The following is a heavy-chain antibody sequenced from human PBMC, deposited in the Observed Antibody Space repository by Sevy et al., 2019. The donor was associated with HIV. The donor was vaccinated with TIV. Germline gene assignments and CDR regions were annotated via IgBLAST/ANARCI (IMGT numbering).Heavy chain of an antibody. V-gene: IGHV1-69*06. CDR2: IIPIFGTA. D-gene: IGHD2-2*01. CDR1: GGTFSSYA. CDR3: ARDSMGAFDI. Sequence: ASVKVSCKASGGTFSSYAISWVRQAPGQGLEWMGGIIPIFGTANYAQTFQGRVTITADKSTSTAYMELSSLRSEDTAVYYCARDSMGAFDIWGQGTIVTVSS. J-gene: IGHJ3*02.